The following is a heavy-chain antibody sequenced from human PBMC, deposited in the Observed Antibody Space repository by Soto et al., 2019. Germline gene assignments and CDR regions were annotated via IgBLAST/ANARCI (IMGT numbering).Heavy chain of an antibody. V-gene: IGHV1-69*01. J-gene: IGHJ6*02. D-gene: IGHD2-2*01. Sequence: QVQLVQSGAEVRKPGSSVTVSCKASGGTFSNYAISWVRQAPGQGLEWRGGIIPIVGTGSYAQKFQGRVTTSADVPTTTAYMELSSLRFEDTAVYYCARGDILVPTASTHYYPHIDVWGPGTTVTVSS. CDR3: ARGDILVPTASTHYYPHIDV. CDR2: IIPIVGTG. CDR1: GGTFSNYA.